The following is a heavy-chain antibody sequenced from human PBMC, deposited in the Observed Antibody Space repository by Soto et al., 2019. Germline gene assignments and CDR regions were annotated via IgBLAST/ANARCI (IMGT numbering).Heavy chain of an antibody. CDR3: AREDRDRETGLAPAAIDGMDV. Sequence: QVQLVQSGAEVKKPGSSVKVSCKASGGTFSRYSITWVRQAPGHGLEWIGRIIPIFGIASYAQKFQGRVTITADESTSTAYTELSSLRSDDTAVYYCAREDRDRETGLAPAAIDGMDVWGQGNTVTVSS. CDR1: GGTFSRYS. V-gene: IGHV1-69*08. D-gene: IGHD2-2*01. J-gene: IGHJ6*02. CDR2: IIPIFGIA.